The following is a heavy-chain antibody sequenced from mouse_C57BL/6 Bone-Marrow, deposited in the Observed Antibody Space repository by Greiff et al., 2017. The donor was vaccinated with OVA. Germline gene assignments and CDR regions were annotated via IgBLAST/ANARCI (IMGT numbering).Heavy chain of an antibody. D-gene: IGHD3-2*02. J-gene: IGHJ3*01. V-gene: IGHV5-2*01. CDR1: EYEFPSHD. CDR3: ARPQTAQVSFAY. CDR2: INSDGGST. Sequence: EVKLMESGGGLVQPGESLKLSCESNEYEFPSHDMSWVRKTPEKRLELVAAINSDGGSTYYPDTMERRFIISRDNTKKTLYLQMSSLRSEDTAVYYCARPQTAQVSFAYWGQGTLVTVSA.